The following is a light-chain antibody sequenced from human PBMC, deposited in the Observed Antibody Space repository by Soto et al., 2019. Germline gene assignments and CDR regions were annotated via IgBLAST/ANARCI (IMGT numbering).Light chain of an antibody. CDR1: SSDVGGYNY. Sequence: QPVLTQPASVSGSPGQSITISCTGTSSDVGGYNYVSWYQQHPGKAPKLMIYDVSNRPSGVSNRFSGSKSGNTSSLTISGLQAEEEADYYCSSYTSSSSYVVFGGGTKLTVL. CDR2: DVS. J-gene: IGLJ2*01. V-gene: IGLV2-14*01. CDR3: SSYTSSSSYVV.